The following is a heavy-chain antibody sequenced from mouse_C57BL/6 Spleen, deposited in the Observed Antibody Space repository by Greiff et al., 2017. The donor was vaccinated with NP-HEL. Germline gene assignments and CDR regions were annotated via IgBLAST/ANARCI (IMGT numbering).Heavy chain of an antibody. D-gene: IGHD1-1*01. CDR1: GYTFTDYE. V-gene: IGHV1-15*01. CDR2: IDPETGGT. J-gene: IGHJ1*03. CDR3: TRERDYYGSSYVYYEV. Sequence: QVQLQQSGAELVRPGASVTLSCKASGYTFTDYEMHWVKQTPVHGLEWIGAIDPETGGTAYNQKFKGKAILTADKSSSTAYMELRSLTSEDSAVYYCTRERDYYGSSYVYYEVWGTGATVTVAS.